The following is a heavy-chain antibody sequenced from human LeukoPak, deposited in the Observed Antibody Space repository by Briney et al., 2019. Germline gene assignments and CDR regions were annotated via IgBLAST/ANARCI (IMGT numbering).Heavy chain of an antibody. Sequence: GGSLRLSCAASGFTFSSYSMNWVRQAPGKGLEWVSSISSSSSYIYYADSVKGRFTISRDNAKNSLYLQMNSLRAEDTAVYYCARHRMVRGAVFDYWGQGTLVTVSS. V-gene: IGHV3-21*01. D-gene: IGHD3-10*01. J-gene: IGHJ4*02. CDR1: GFTFSSYS. CDR3: ARHRMVRGAVFDY. CDR2: ISSSSSYI.